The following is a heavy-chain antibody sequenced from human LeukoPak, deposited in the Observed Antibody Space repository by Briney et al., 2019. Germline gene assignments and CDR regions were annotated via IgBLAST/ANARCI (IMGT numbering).Heavy chain of an antibody. J-gene: IGHJ4*02. CDR1: GGSISSSSYY. Sequence: PSETLSLTCTVSGGSISSSSYYWSWIRQPPGKGLEWIGGIYYSGSTYYNPSLKSRVTISVDTSKNQFSLKLSSVTAADTAVYYCARLVRGVIIVGYFDYWGQGTLVTVSS. D-gene: IGHD3-10*02. CDR3: ARLVRGVIIVGYFDY. V-gene: IGHV4-39*01. CDR2: IYYSGST.